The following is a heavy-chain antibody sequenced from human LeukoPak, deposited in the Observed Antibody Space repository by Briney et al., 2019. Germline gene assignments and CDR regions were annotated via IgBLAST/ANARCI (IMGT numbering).Heavy chain of an antibody. CDR1: GGSISSYY. V-gene: IGHV4-34*01. CDR3: ARLLGY. J-gene: IGHJ4*02. Sequence: SETLSLTCTVSGGSISSYYWSWIRQPPGKGLEWIGEINHSGSTNYNPSLKSRVTISVDTSKNQFSLKLSSVTAADTAVYYCARLLGYWGQGTLVTVSS. CDR2: INHSGST.